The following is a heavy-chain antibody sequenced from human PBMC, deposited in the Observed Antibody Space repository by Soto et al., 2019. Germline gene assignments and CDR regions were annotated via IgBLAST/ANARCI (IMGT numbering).Heavy chain of an antibody. CDR1: GGSFSGYY. D-gene: IGHD6-13*01. J-gene: IGHJ4*02. CDR2: INHSGST. V-gene: IGHV4-34*01. Sequence: LSLTCAVYGGSFSGYYWSWIRQPPGKGLEWIGEINHSGSTNYNPSLKSRVTISVDTSKNQFSLKLSSVTAADTAVYYCARGQRYSSSWYGINFLDYWGQGTLVNVSS. CDR3: ARGQRYSSSWYGINFLDY.